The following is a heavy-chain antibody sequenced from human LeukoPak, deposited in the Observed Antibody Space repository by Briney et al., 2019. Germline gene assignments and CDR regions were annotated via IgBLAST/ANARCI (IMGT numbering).Heavy chain of an antibody. CDR2: INPNSGGT. Sequence: ASVKVSFKASVYTFTGYYMHWVRQAPGQGLEWMGWINPNSGGTNYAQKFQGRVTMTRDTSISTAYMELSRLRSDDTAVYYCARALGSYGPYYYYYMDVWGKGTTVTVSS. D-gene: IGHD3-16*01. CDR3: ARALGSYGPYYYYYMDV. V-gene: IGHV1-2*02. CDR1: VYTFTGYY. J-gene: IGHJ6*03.